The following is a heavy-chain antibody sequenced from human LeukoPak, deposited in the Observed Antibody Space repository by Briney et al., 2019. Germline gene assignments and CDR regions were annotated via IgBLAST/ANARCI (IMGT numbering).Heavy chain of an antibody. D-gene: IGHD6-13*01. CDR3: AGVPRGYSSNYYYYMDV. CDR2: IYYSGST. J-gene: IGHJ6*03. CDR1: GGSISSYY. Sequence: SETLSLTCTVSGGSISSYYWSWIRQPPGKGLEWIGYIYYSGSTNYNPSLKSRVTISVDTSKNQFSLKLSSVTAADTAVYYCAGVPRGYSSNYYYYMDVWGKGTTVTVSS. V-gene: IGHV4-59*01.